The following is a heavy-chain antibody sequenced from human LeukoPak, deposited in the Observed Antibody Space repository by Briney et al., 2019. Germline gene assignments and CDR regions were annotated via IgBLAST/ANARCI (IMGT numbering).Heavy chain of an antibody. Sequence: PGGSLRLSCAASGFTFSSYGMHWVRQAPGKGLEWVAFIRYDGSNKYYADSVKGRFTISRDNAKNSLYLQMNSLRAEDTAVYYCARDTKDYWGQGTLVTVSS. CDR3: ARDTKDY. D-gene: IGHD2-8*01. V-gene: IGHV3-30*02. CDR1: GFTFSSYG. J-gene: IGHJ4*02. CDR2: IRYDGSNK.